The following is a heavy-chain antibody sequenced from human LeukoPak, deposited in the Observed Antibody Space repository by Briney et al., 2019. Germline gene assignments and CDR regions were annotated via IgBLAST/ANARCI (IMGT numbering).Heavy chain of an antibody. CDR3: ARGAHYHDSSEGYDY. V-gene: IGHV1-2*02. CDR1: GYTFTGYY. Sequence: ASLKVSCKASGYTFTGYYMHWVPQATGPGLAWMEWINPNSGGTNYAQKFQGRVTMTRDTSISTAYMELSRLGSDDTAVYYCARGAHYHDSSEGYDYWGQGTLVTVSS. CDR2: INPNSGGT. J-gene: IGHJ4*02. D-gene: IGHD3-22*01.